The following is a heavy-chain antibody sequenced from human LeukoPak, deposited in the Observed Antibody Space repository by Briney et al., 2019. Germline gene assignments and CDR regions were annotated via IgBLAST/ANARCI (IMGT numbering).Heavy chain of an antibody. V-gene: IGHV1-18*04. CDR1: GYTFTGYY. D-gene: IGHD4-23*01. Sequence: GASVKVSCKASGYTFTGYYMHWVRQAPGQGLEWMGWISAYNGNTNYAQKLQGRVTMTTDTSTSTAYMELRSLRSDDTAVYYCARDGYGGDFDYWGQGTLVTVSS. CDR3: ARDGYGGDFDY. CDR2: ISAYNGNT. J-gene: IGHJ4*02.